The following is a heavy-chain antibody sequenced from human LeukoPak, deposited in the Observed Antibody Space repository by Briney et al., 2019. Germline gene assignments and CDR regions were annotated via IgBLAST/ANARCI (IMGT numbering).Heavy chain of an antibody. D-gene: IGHD3-22*01. CDR3: ARASSRIVVVPFDY. J-gene: IGHJ4*02. Sequence: GASVKVSCKASGYTFTGYYMHWVRQAPGQGFEWMGWINPNSGNTGYAQKFQGRVTITRNTSISTAYMELSSLRSEDAAVYYCARASSRIVVVPFDYWGQGTLVTVSS. V-gene: IGHV1-8*03. CDR1: GYTFTGYY. CDR2: INPNSGNT.